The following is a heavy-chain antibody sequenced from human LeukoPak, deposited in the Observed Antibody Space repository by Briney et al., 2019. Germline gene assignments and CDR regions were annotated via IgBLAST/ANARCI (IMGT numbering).Heavy chain of an antibody. D-gene: IGHD6-19*01. V-gene: IGHV4-39*01. CDR1: GGSISSSSYY. CDR3: ARQKYSSGCNDY. J-gene: IGHJ4*02. CDR2: IYYSGST. Sequence: SETLSLTCTVSGGSISSSSYYWGWIRQPPGEGLEWIGSIYYSGSTYYNPSLKSRVTISVDTSKNQFSLKLSSVTAADTAVYYCARQKYSSGCNDYWGQGTLVTVSS.